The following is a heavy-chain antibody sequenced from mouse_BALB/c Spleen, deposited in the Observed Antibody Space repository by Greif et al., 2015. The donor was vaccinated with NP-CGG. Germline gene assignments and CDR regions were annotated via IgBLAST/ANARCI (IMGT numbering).Heavy chain of an antibody. V-gene: IGHV14-3*02. CDR2: IDPANGNT. Sequence: VQLKESGAELVKPGASVKLSCTASGFNIKDTYMHWVKQRPEQGLEWIGRIDPANGNTKYDPKFQGKATITADTSSNTAYLQISRLTSEATAVYYCARCDWYFDVWGAGTTVTVSS. CDR1: GFNIKDTY. CDR3: ARCDWYFDV. J-gene: IGHJ1*01.